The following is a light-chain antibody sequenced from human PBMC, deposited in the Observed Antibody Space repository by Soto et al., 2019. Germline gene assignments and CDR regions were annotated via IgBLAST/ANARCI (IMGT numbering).Light chain of an antibody. Sequence: QSALTQPPSASGSPGQSVTISCTGTGSDIGSYNYVSWYQQYPGRAPRLLIFEVSERPSGVPDRFSGSKSGNTASLTVSGLQAEDEADYFCSSYAGSNNHVIFGAATKLTVL. J-gene: IGLJ2*01. CDR2: EVS. CDR1: GSDIGSYNY. V-gene: IGLV2-8*01. CDR3: SSYAGSNNHVI.